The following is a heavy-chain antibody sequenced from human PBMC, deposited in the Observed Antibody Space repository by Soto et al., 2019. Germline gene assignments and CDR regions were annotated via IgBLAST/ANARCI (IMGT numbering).Heavy chain of an antibody. D-gene: IGHD5-12*01. CDR1: GGTFSSYA. J-gene: IGHJ4*02. CDR2: IIPIFGTA. Sequence: QVQLVQSGAEVKKPGSSVNVSCKASGGTFSSYAISWVRQAPGQGLEWMGGIIPIFGTAKYAQKFQGRVTMPADESTSTAYMGLGSLRSEDTAVYYCASLFCGYSGTGAYWGQGTLVTVSS. CDR3: ASLFCGYSGTGAY. V-gene: IGHV1-69*12.